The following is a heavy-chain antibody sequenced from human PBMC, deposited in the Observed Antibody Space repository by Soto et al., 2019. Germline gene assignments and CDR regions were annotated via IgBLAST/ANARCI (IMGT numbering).Heavy chain of an antibody. CDR1: GGSISSSNW. Sequence: QVQLQESGPGLVKPSGTLSLTCAVSGGSISSSNWWSWVRQPPGKGLEWIGEIYHSGSTNYHPSLKSRVTISEDKSKNQFSLELSSVTAADTAVYYCARVSGSYYYGMDVWGQGTTVTVSS. J-gene: IGHJ6*02. CDR2: IYHSGST. D-gene: IGHD1-26*01. CDR3: ARVSGSYYYGMDV. V-gene: IGHV4-4*02.